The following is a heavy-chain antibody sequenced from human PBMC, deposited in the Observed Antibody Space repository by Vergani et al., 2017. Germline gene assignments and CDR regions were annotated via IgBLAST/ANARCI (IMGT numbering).Heavy chain of an antibody. Sequence: QVQLVQSGAEVKEPGASVKVSCKASGYTFTSYGISWVRQAPGQGLEWMGWISAYNGNTNYAQKLQGRVTMTTDTSTSTAYMELRSLRSDDTAVYYCARDYRDYYDSSGYYYVYYYGMDVWGQGTTVTVSS. CDR1: GYTFTSYG. J-gene: IGHJ6*02. V-gene: IGHV1-18*04. CDR3: ARDYRDYYDSSGYYYVYYYGMDV. D-gene: IGHD3-22*01. CDR2: ISAYNGNT.